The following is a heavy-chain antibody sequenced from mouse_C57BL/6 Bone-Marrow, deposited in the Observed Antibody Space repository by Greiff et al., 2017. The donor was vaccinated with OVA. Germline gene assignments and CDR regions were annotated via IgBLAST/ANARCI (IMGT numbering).Heavy chain of an antibody. Sequence: EVHLVESGEGLVKPGGSLKLSCAASGFTFSSYAMSWVRQTPEKRLEWVACISSGGYYMYYVETVKGRFTISRDNARNTHYLQMSSLKSEDTAMYYCTRLLDAMDDWGRGTSVTVSS. V-gene: IGHV5-9-1*02. CDR1: GFTFSSYA. D-gene: IGHD2-1*01. CDR3: TRLLDAMDD. J-gene: IGHJ4*01. CDR2: ISSGGYYM.